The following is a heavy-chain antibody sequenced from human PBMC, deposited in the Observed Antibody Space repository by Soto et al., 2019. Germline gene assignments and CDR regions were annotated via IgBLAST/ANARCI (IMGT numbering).Heavy chain of an antibody. CDR1: GGSISSGGYY. CDR2: IYYSGST. CDR3: ARAGITIFGVVTFYYYGMDV. J-gene: IGHJ6*02. D-gene: IGHD3-3*01. Sequence: LSLTCTVSGGSISSGGYYWSWIRQHPGKGLEWIGYIYYSGSTYYNPSLKSRVTISVDTSKNQFSLKLSSVTAADTAVYYCARAGITIFGVVTFYYYGMDVWGQGTTVTVSS. V-gene: IGHV4-31*03.